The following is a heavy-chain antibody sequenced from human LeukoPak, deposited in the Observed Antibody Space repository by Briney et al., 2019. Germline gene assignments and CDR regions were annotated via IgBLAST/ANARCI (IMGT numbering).Heavy chain of an antibody. Sequence: SETLSLTCTVSGGSISSGAYYWSWIRQPPGKGLEWIGYIYYSGSTYYNPSLKSRVTISVDTSKNQFSLKLSSVTAADTAVYYCARGIAAAGHHFDYWGQGTLVTVSS. J-gene: IGHJ4*02. CDR3: ARGIAAAGHHFDY. D-gene: IGHD6-13*01. V-gene: IGHV4-30-4*08. CDR2: IYYSGST. CDR1: GGSISSGAYY.